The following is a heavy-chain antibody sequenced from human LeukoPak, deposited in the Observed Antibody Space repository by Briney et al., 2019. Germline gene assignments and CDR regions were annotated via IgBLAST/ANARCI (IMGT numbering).Heavy chain of an antibody. J-gene: IGHJ4*02. CDR3: ARDVGDWNDDGY. V-gene: IGHV3-9*01. D-gene: IGHD1-1*01. CDR1: GFTFDDYA. Sequence: GGSLRLSCVASGFTFDDYAMHWVRQAPGKGLEWVSGISWNSGSIGYADSVKGRFTISRDNAKNTLYLQMNSLRAEDTAVYYCARDVGDWNDDGYWGQGTLVTVSS. CDR2: ISWNSGSI.